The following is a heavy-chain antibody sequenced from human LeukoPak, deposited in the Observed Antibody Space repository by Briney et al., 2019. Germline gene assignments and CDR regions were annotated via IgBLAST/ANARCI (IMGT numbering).Heavy chain of an antibody. Sequence: SETLSLTCTVSGGSISSYYWSWIRQPPGKGLEWIGYIYYSGSTNYNPSLKSRVTISVDTSKNQFSLKLSSVTAADTAVYYCARDSRDFTIFGVADAFDIWGQGTMVTVSS. D-gene: IGHD3-3*01. CDR2: IYYSGST. CDR3: ARDSRDFTIFGVADAFDI. CDR1: GGSISSYY. J-gene: IGHJ3*02. V-gene: IGHV4-59*12.